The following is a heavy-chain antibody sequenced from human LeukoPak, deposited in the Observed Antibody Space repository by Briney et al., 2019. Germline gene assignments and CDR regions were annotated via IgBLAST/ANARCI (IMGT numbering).Heavy chain of an antibody. V-gene: IGHV1-2*02. J-gene: IGHJ4*02. CDR1: GYTFTGYY. D-gene: IGHD2-2*01. CDR3: AREEKRTTGIVVVPAAMYDY. CDR2: INPNSGGT. Sequence: HGASVKVSCKASGYTFTGYYMHWVRQAPGQGLEWMGWINPNSGGTNYAQKFQGRVTMTRDTSISTAYMELSRLRSDDTAVYYCAREEKRTTGIVVVPAAMYDYWGQGTLVTVSS.